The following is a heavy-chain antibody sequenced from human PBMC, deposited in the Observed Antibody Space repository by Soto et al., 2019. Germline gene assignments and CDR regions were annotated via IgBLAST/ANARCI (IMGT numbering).Heavy chain of an antibody. CDR3: ARVSATTVTTGAFDI. D-gene: IGHD4-17*01. Sequence: SETLSLTCTVSGGSISSYYWSWIRQPAGKGLEWIGRIYTSGSTNYNPSLKSRVTMSVDTSKNQFSLKLSSVTAADTAVYYCARVSATTVTTGAFDIWGQGTMVTVAS. V-gene: IGHV4-4*07. J-gene: IGHJ3*02. CDR1: GGSISSYY. CDR2: IYTSGST.